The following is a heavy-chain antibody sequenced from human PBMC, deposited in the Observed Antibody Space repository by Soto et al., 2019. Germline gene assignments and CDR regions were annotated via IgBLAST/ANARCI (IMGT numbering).Heavy chain of an antibody. D-gene: IGHD2-15*01. J-gene: IGHJ4*02. CDR2: ISHDGSNK. V-gene: IGHV3-30*18. CDR3: AKDGAPRYCGGRSCHPAGAY. Sequence: QVQLVESGGGVVQPGRSLRLSCAGSGFTFSNYGLHWVRQTPGKGLEWVAFISHDGSNKYYADSVKGRFTISRDSSKSTLYLQMDSLRVEDTAVYYCAKDGAPRYCGGRSCHPAGAYWGQGTLVTVSS. CDR1: GFTFSNYG.